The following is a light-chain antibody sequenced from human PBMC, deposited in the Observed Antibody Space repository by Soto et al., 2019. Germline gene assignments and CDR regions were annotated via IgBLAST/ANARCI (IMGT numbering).Light chain of an antibody. Sequence: DILMTQSPATLSVSPGESATLSCRASHSVGSSLAWYQQRPGQAPRLLIYGASTRATGVRARFSGSGSGTEFTLTISSLQSEDFAVYYCQQYNQWPPGTYGQGTKVDIK. CDR2: GAS. V-gene: IGKV3-15*01. CDR3: QQYNQWPPGT. CDR1: HSVGSS. J-gene: IGKJ1*01.